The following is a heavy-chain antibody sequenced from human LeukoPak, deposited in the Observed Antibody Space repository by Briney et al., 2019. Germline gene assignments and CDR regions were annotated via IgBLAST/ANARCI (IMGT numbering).Heavy chain of an antibody. J-gene: IGHJ4*02. CDR3: ARGPGTCYYY. Sequence: SQTLCLTSAVYGGASSGEYRSWIRQPPGQGLEWIGEINPSGSTNYNPSLKSRVTISIDTSKTQFSLKLSSVTAPDTALSYCARGPGTCYYYWGQGTLVTVSS. V-gene: IGHV4-34*01. CDR2: INPSGST. CDR1: GGASSGEY. D-gene: IGHD2-15*01.